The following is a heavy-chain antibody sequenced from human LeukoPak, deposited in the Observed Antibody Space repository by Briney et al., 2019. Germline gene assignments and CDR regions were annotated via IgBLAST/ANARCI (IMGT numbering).Heavy chain of an antibody. Sequence: ASVKVSCKASGYTFTNYGISWVRQAPGQGLEWMGWISVYNGNTKYAQKLQDRVTMTTDIYTTTAYMELRSLRSDDTAVYYCARDEYSGSYSYGMDVWGQGTTVTVSS. J-gene: IGHJ6*02. V-gene: IGHV1-18*01. CDR3: ARDEYSGSYSYGMDV. CDR2: ISVYNGNT. D-gene: IGHD1-26*01. CDR1: GYTFTNYG.